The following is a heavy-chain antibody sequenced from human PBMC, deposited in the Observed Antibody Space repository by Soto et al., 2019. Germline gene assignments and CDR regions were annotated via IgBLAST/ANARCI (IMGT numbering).Heavy chain of an antibody. CDR2: ISSSSSTI. D-gene: IGHD6-6*01. Sequence: WGSLRLSCAASGFTFSSYIMNWVRQAPGKGLEWVSYISSSSSTIYYADSVKGRFTISRDNAKNSLYLQMNSLRDEDTAVYYCARPEYSSSSYGMDVWGQGTTVTVSS. V-gene: IGHV3-48*02. CDR3: ARPEYSSSSYGMDV. J-gene: IGHJ6*02. CDR1: GFTFSSYI.